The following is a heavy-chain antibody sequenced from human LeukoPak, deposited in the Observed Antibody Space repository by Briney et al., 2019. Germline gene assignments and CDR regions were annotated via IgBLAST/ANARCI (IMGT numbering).Heavy chain of an antibody. V-gene: IGHV3-74*01. CDR3: AKSIAVAGKEEVYYYYYGMDV. Sequence: GGSLRLSCAASGFTFSSYWMHWVRQAPGKGLVWVSRINSDGSSTSYADSVKGRFTISRDNAKNTLYLQMNSLRAEDTAVYCCAKSIAVAGKEEVYYYYYGMDVWGQGTTVTVSS. J-gene: IGHJ6*02. CDR2: INSDGSST. CDR1: GFTFSSYW. D-gene: IGHD6-19*01.